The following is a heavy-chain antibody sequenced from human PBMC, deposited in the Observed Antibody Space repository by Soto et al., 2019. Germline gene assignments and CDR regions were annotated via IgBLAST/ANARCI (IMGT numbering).Heavy chain of an antibody. CDR3: ARDARWLRTNDAFDI. CDR1: GGTFSSYA. J-gene: IGHJ3*02. CDR2: IIPIFGTA. D-gene: IGHD5-12*01. V-gene: IGHV1-69*13. Sequence: WASVKVSCKASGGTFSSYAISWVRQAPGQGLEWMGGIIPIFGTANYAKKFQGRVTITADESTSTAYMELSSLRSEDTAVYYCARDARWLRTNDAFDIWGQGTMVTVSS.